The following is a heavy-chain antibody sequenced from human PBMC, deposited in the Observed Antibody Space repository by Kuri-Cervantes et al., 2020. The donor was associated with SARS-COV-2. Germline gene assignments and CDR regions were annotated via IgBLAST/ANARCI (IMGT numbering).Heavy chain of an antibody. D-gene: IGHD3-3*01. V-gene: IGHV3-21*01. Sequence: GGSLRLSCAASGFTFSDYDINWVRQAPGKGLEWVSSITRSSSYIYYADSMKGRLTISRDNAKNSLHLQMNSLRAEDTAVYYCARISKYYDFWSGSDHYYMDVWGKGTTVTVSS. CDR3: ARISKYYDFWSGSDHYYMDV. CDR1: GFTFSDYD. J-gene: IGHJ6*03. CDR2: ITRSSSYI.